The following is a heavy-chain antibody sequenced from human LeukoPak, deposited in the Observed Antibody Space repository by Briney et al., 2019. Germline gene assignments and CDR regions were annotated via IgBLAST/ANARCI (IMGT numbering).Heavy chain of an antibody. D-gene: IGHD5-12*01. Sequence: SVKVSCKASGGTFSSYAISWVRQAPGQGLEWMGGIIPIFGTANYAQKFQGRVTMTRDMSTSTVYTELSSLRSEDTAVYYCARGATMFFFDYWGQGTLVTVSS. V-gene: IGHV1-69*05. J-gene: IGHJ4*02. CDR3: ARGATMFFFDY. CDR1: GGTFSSYA. CDR2: IIPIFGTA.